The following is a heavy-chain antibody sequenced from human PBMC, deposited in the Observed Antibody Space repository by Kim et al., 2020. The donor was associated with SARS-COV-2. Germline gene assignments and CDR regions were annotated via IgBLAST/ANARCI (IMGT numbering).Heavy chain of an antibody. Sequence: YNPSLESRVTISVDTAKNQFSAELSSVTAADTAVYYCARRFYGVGWYFDYWGQGTLVTVSS. J-gene: IGHJ4*02. CDR3: ARRFYGVGWYFDY. V-gene: IGHV4-34*01. D-gene: IGHD4-17*01.